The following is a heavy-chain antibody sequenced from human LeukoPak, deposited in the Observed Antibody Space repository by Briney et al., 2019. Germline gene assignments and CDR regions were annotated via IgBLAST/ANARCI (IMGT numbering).Heavy chain of an antibody. J-gene: IGHJ4*02. CDR2: MNPNSGNT. CDR3: ARNGGGSYYYDSSGYYYFDY. Sequence: ASVKVSCTASGYTFTSYDINWVRQATGQGLEWMGWMNPNSGNTGYAQKFQGRVTMTRNTSISTAYMELSSLRSEDTAVYYCARNGGGSYYYDSSGYYYFDYWGQGTLVTVSS. D-gene: IGHD3-22*01. V-gene: IGHV1-8*01. CDR1: GYTFTSYD.